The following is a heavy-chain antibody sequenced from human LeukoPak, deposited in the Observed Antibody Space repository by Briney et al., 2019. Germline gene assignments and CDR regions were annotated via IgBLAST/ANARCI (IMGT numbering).Heavy chain of an antibody. CDR1: GGTFSSYA. J-gene: IGHJ6*02. CDR3: AREEVAGTPTIYYYYGIDV. V-gene: IGHV1-69*13. CDR2: IIPIFGTA. Sequence: SVKVSCKASGGTFSSYAISWVRQAPGQGLEWMGGIIPIFGTANYAQKFQGRVTITADESTSTAYMELSSLRSEDTAVYYCAREEVAGTPTIYYYYGIDVWGQGTTVTVSS. D-gene: IGHD5-12*01.